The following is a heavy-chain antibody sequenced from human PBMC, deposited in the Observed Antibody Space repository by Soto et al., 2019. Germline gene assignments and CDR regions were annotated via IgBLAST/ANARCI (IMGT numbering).Heavy chain of an antibody. V-gene: IGHV4-34*02. CDR3: ARDRQYYQFWSGCQNEGPCAMDV. CDR1: GGSFSGYY. D-gene: IGHD3-3*02. J-gene: IGHJ6*02. CDR2: INHCGGT. Sequence: QVQPEQWGAGLLKPSETLSLTCAVYGGSFSGYYWTWIRQAPGKGLEWIGEINHCGGTNYNSYLKSRSTISVDTSKSLFSLILYAVTAADTAEYYSARDRQYYQFWSGCQNEGPCAMDVWGQGTTVTVSS.